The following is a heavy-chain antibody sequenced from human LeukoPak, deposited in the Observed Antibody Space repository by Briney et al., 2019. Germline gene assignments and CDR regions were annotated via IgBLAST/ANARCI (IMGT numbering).Heavy chain of an antibody. D-gene: IGHD5-18*01. CDR2: IKQDGSEK. J-gene: IGHJ4*02. V-gene: IGHV3-7*01. CDR3: ARGYSYGYGDVFDY. CDR1: GFTFSSYW. Sequence: GGSPRLSCAASGFTFSSYWMSWVRQAPGKGLEWVANIKQDGSEKYYVDSVKGRFTISRDNAKNSLYLQMNSLRAEDTAVYYCARGYSYGYGDVFDYWGQGTLVTVSS.